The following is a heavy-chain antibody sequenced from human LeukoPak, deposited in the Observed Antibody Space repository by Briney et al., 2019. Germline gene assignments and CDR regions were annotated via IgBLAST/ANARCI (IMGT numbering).Heavy chain of an antibody. CDR2: LGGSDDRT. Sequence: GSLILSCVASGFTLSNNAMAWVRQAPGKGLEWVSALGGSDDRTDYADSVQGRFTISRDNSKNTLYLQMNSLRAEDTAVYYCAKDILRWAFDVWGQGTMVTVS. D-gene: IGHD4-23*01. CDR3: AKDILRWAFDV. CDR1: GFTLSNNA. J-gene: IGHJ3*01. V-gene: IGHV3-23*01.